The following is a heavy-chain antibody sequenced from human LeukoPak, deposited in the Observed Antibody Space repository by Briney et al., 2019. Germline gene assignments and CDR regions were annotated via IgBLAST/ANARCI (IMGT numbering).Heavy chain of an antibody. CDR1: GYTFTGYY. CDR2: INPNSGGT. D-gene: IGHD2-21*02. Sequence: ASVKVSCKASGYTFTGYYMHWVRQAPGQGLEWMGWINPNSGGTNYAQKFQGRVTMTTDTSTSTAYMELRSLRSDDTAVYYCARDYEKGAYCGGDCYWGLYETWGQGTLVTVSS. CDR3: ARDYEKGAYCGGDCYWGLYET. V-gene: IGHV1-2*02. J-gene: IGHJ5*02.